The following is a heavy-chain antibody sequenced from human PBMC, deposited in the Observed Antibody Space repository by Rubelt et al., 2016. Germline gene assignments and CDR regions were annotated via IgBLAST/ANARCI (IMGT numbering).Heavy chain of an antibody. CDR2: IIPIFGTA. J-gene: IGHJ6*02. D-gene: IGHD3-3*01. CDR3: ARLSITIFGVVVYYYGMDV. CDR1: GGTFSSYA. Sequence: QVQLVQSGAEVKKPGSSVKVSCKASGGTFSSYAISWVRQAPGQGLEWMGGIIPIFGTANYAQKFQGRVTITADESTSTAYMGLSSLRAEDTAGYYCARLSITIFGVVVYYYGMDVWGQGTTVTVSS. V-gene: IGHV1-69*01.